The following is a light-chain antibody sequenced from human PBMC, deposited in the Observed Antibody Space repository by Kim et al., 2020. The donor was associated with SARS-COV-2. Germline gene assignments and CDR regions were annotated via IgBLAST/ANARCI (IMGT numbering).Light chain of an antibody. CDR3: QQHYIIPFT. CDR1: QSISSY. CDR2: AAS. V-gene: IGKV1-39*01. J-gene: IGKJ2*01. Sequence: DIQMTQSPSSLSASVGDRVTITCRASQSISSYLNWYQQKPGKSPNLLIYAASSLQSGVPPRFSGSGSGTDFTLTISSLQPEDFATHYCQQHYIIPFTFGQGTKLEIK.